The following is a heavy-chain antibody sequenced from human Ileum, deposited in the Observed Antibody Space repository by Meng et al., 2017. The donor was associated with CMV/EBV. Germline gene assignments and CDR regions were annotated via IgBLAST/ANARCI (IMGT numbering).Heavy chain of an antibody. CDR3: ARTLCCSSSGSPYAFDI. Sequence: GESLKISCAASGFTFSSYEMNWVRQAPGKGLEWVSYISPADRTIHYADSANGRFTISRDNAKNSLCLQMNSLRAEDTAVYYCARTLCCSSSGSPYAFDIWGQGTVVTVSS. CDR1: GFTFSSYE. J-gene: IGHJ3*02. V-gene: IGHV3-48*03. D-gene: IGHD2-2*01. CDR2: ISPADRTI.